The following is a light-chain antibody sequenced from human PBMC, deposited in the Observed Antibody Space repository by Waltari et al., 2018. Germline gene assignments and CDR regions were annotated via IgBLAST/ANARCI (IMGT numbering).Light chain of an antibody. J-gene: IGKJ4*01. CDR3: QQYGSSPTT. CDR2: VAS. V-gene: IGKV3-20*01. CDR1: QSVISRY. Sequence: ESELTQSPGTLSLSPGERATLSCRASQSVISRYLAWYQQRPGQAPRLLIYVASTRATGIPDRFSCSGSGTDFTLTISRLEPEDSAVYYCQQYGSSPTTFGGGTKVEIK.